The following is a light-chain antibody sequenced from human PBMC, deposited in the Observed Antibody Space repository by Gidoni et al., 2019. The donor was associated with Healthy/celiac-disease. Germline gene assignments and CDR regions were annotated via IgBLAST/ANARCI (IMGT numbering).Light chain of an antibody. J-gene: IGKJ2*01. CDR2: AAS. CDR1: QSTSSY. CDR3: QQSYSTPLYT. V-gene: IGKV1-39*01. Sequence: DIKMPKSPSSLSASIGNRVTITCRASQSTSSYLNWYQQKPGKAPKLLIYAASSLQSGVPSRFSGSGSGTDFTLTISSLQPEDFATYYCQQSYSTPLYTFGQGTKLEIK.